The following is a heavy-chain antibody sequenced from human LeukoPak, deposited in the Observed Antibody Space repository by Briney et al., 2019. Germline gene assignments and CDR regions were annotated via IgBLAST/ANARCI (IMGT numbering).Heavy chain of an antibody. J-gene: IGHJ5*02. CDR1: GFTFSSYS. V-gene: IGHV3-21*01. D-gene: IGHD3-22*01. CDR2: ISDSSSYI. Sequence: PERSLRLSCAASGFTFSSYSMHWVRQAPGKGLEWVSSISDSSSYIYYADSVKGRFTISRDNAKNSLYLRMNSLRAEDTAMYYCASPALGQVTMKPWGQGTLVTVSS. CDR3: ASPALGQVTMKP.